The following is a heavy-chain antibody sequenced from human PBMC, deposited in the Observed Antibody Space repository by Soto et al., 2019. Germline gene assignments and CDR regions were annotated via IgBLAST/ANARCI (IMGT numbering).Heavy chain of an antibody. D-gene: IGHD6-19*01. CDR1: GYFIGAGGYY. J-gene: IGHJ5*02. Sequence: PSETLSLTCFVSGYFIGAGGYYWSWIRRHPGKGLEWIGSLYCRGRIIYNTSPRSPVSITGDLSTNQFSMSLTSVTAAATARYYCARMYSSGSGWFHPWGQGTLVTVSS. V-gene: IGHV4-31*10. CDR3: ARMYSSGSGWFHP. CDR2: LYCRGRI.